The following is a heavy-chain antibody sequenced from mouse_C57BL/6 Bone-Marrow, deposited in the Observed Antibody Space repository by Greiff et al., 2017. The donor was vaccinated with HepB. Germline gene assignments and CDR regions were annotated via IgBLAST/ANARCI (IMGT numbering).Heavy chain of an antibody. V-gene: IGHV5-4*01. CDR1: GFTFSSYA. D-gene: IGHD1-1*01. Sequence: EVMLVESGGGLVKPGGSLKLSCAASGFTFSSYAMSWVRQTPEKRLEWVATISDGGSYTYYPDNVKGRVTISRDNAKNNLYLQMSHLKSEDTAMYYCARDYYCGSTYYYAMDYWGQGTSVTVSS. J-gene: IGHJ4*01. CDR2: ISDGGSYT. CDR3: ARDYYCGSTYYYAMDY.